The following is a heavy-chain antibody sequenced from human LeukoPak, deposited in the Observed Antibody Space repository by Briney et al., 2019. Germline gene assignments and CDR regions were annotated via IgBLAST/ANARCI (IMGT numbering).Heavy chain of an antibody. D-gene: IGHD3-10*01. V-gene: IGHV3-7*01. CDR1: GFTFSNSW. J-gene: IGHJ4*02. CDR3: ARDYASGSYVDY. Sequence: GGSLRLSCAASGFTFSNSWMSWVRQAPGKGLEWVANIKHDGSEKYYVDSGKGRFTISRDNAKNSLYLQVNSLRAEDTAVYYCARDYASGSYVDYWGQGTLVTVSS. CDR2: IKHDGSEK.